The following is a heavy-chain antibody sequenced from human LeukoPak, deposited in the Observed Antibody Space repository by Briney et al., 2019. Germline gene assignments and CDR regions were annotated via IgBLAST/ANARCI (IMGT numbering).Heavy chain of an antibody. CDR3: ARLKTTVVSDFDY. CDR2: IYPGDSDT. Sequence: GESLQISCKGSGYIFTNYWIAWVRPMPGKGLEWMGLIYPGDSDTRYSPSFQGQVTISADKSISTAYLQWSSLKASDTAIYYCARLKTTVVSDFDYWGQGALVTVSS. V-gene: IGHV5-51*01. D-gene: IGHD4-17*01. CDR1: GYIFTNYW. J-gene: IGHJ4*02.